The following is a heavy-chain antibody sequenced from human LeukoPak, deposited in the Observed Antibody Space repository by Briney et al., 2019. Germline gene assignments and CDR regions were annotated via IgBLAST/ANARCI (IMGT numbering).Heavy chain of an antibody. CDR2: IKQDGSEK. CDR1: GFTFSAYW. Sequence: GGSLRLSCAASGFTFSAYWMTWVRQAPGKGLEWVANIKQDGSEKYYVDSVKGRFTISRDNAKNSLFLQMNSLRAEDTAVYYCARHRSGPNYWGQGTLVTVSS. CDR3: ARHRSGPNY. J-gene: IGHJ4*02. V-gene: IGHV3-7*05.